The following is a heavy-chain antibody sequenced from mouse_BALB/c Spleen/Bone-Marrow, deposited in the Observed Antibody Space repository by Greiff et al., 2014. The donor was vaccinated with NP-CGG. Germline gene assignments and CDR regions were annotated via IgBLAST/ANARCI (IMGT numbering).Heavy chain of an antibody. Sequence: DVKLVESGAELVKPGASVKLSCAASGFNIKDTYMHWVKQRPEQGLEWIGRIDPANGNTKYDPKFQGKATITADTSSNTAYLQLXXXXSEDTAVYYCARYRLGTYFDYWGQGTTLTVSS. CDR3: ARYRLGTYFDY. V-gene: IGHV14-3*02. D-gene: IGHD2-14*01. CDR2: IDPANGNT. CDR1: GFNIKDTY. J-gene: IGHJ2*01.